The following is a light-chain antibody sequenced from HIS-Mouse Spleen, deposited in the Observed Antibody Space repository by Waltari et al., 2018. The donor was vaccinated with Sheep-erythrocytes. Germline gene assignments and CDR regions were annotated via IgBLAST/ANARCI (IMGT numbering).Light chain of an antibody. V-gene: IGLV2-11*01. CDR3: CSYAGSYNHV. CDR1: SSDVGGDNH. Sequence: QSALTQPRSVSGSPGQSVTISCPVTSSDVGGDNHVSCYQQPPGKAPKLMIYDVSKRPSGVPDRFSGSKSGNTASLTISGLQAEDEADYYCCSYAGSYNHVFATGTKVTVL. CDR2: DVS. J-gene: IGLJ1*01.